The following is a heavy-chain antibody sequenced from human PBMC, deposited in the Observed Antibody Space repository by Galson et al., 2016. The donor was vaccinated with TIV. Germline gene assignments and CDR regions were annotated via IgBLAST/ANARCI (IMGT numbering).Heavy chain of an antibody. CDR1: GYTFNTHG. J-gene: IGHJ4*02. D-gene: IGHD5-12*01. V-gene: IGHV1-18*01. CDR2: ISAYNGDT. Sequence: SVKVSCKASGYTFNTHGLSWVRQAPGQGLEWMGWISAYNGDTFYAQRLQGRLTMTTDTSTNTAYMELNSLTFDDTAIYYYARDREVNSGSDPAYWGQGTLVTVSS. CDR3: ARDREVNSGSDPAY.